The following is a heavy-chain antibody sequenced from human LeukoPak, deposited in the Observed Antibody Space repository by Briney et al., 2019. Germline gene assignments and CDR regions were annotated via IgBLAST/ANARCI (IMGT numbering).Heavy chain of an antibody. CDR2: ISWNSGSI. CDR1: GFTFDDYA. J-gene: IGHJ4*02. Sequence: GRSLRLSCAASGFTFDDYAMHWVRQAPGKGLEWVSGISWNSGSIGYADSVKGRFTISRDNAKNSLYLQMNSLRAEDTALYYCAKTHVDFLGVDPFDYWGQGTLVTVSS. CDR3: AKTHVDFLGVDPFDY. D-gene: IGHD3-3*01. V-gene: IGHV3-9*01.